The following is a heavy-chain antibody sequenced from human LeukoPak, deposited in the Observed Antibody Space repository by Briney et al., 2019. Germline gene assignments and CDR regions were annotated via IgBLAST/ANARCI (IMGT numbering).Heavy chain of an antibody. D-gene: IGHD2-2*01. V-gene: IGHV3-30*02. CDR1: GFTFSTYG. CDR2: IRYDGSNK. J-gene: IGHJ6*03. CDR3: AKIVVPAATFSTVIDV. Sequence: GGSLRLSCAASGFTFSTYGIHWVRQSPGKGLEWVAFIRYDGSNKFYADSVKGRFTISRDISKNTLYLQMNSLRGEDTAVYYCAKIVVPAATFSTVIDVWGKGTTVIVSS.